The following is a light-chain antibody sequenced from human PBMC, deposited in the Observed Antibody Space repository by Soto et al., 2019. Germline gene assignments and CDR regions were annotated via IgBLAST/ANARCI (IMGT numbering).Light chain of an antibody. CDR1: KSDVGSYNL. CDR3: CSYAGSSTYV. V-gene: IGLV2-23*01. J-gene: IGLJ1*01. CDR2: EGS. Sequence: QSALTQPASVSGSPGQSSTISCTGTKSDVGSYNLVSWYQQHPGKAPKLMIYEGSKRPSGVSNRFSGSKSGNTASLTISVLQAEDEADYYCCSYAGSSTYVFGTGTKVTV.